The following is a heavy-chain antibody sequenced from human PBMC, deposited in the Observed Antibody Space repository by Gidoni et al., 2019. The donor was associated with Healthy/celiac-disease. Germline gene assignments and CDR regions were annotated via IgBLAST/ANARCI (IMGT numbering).Heavy chain of an antibody. V-gene: IGHV4-39*01. CDR3: ARFIAAAGFPLNWFDP. Sequence: QLQLQESGPGLVKPSETLSLTCTVSGGSISSSSYYWGWIRQPPGKGLEWIGSIYYSGSTYYNPSLKSRVTISVDTSKNQFSLKLSSVTAADTAVYYCARFIAAAGFPLNWFDPWGQGTLVTVSS. CDR1: GGSISSSSYY. D-gene: IGHD6-13*01. CDR2: IYYSGST. J-gene: IGHJ5*02.